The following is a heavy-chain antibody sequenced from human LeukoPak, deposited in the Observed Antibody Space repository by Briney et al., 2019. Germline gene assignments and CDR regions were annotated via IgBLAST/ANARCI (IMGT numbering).Heavy chain of an antibody. V-gene: IGHV1-2*02. CDR3: ASTAQIAVAGNDY. D-gene: IGHD6-19*01. J-gene: IGHJ4*02. CDR1: GYTFTGYY. CDR2: INPNSGGT. Sequence: GASVKVSCKASGYTFTGYYMHWVRQAPGQGLEWMGWINPNSGGTNYAQKFQGRVTMTRDTSISTAYMELSRLRSDDTAVYYCASTAQIAVAGNDYWGQGTLVTVSS.